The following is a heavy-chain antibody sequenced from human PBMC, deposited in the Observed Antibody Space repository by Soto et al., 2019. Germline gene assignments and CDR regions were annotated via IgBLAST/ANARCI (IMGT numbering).Heavy chain of an antibody. J-gene: IGHJ6*02. CDR2: ISYDGSNK. CDR3: AKAMYSSSWYLGYYYYYGMDV. V-gene: IGHV3-30*18. CDR1: GFTFSSYG. D-gene: IGHD6-13*01. Sequence: QVQLVESGGGVVQPGRSLRLSCAASGFTFSSYGMHWVRQAPGKGLEWGAVISYDGSNKYYADSVKGRFTISRDNSKNTLYLQMNSLRAEDTAVYYCAKAMYSSSWYLGYYYYYGMDVWGQGTTVTVSS.